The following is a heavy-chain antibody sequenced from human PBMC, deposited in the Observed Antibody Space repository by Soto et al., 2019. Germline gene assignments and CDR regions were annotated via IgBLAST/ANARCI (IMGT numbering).Heavy chain of an antibody. CDR2: IYSGGST. J-gene: IGHJ4*02. Sequence: EVQLVESGGGLIQPGGSLRLSCAASGFTVSSNYMSWVRQAPGKGLEWVSVIYSGGSTYYADSVKGRFTISRDNSKNTLYLQMNSLRAEDTAVYYCARDPSISLYCGGDCSGNWGQGTLVTVSS. CDR3: ARDPSISLYCGGDCSGN. CDR1: GFTVSSNY. V-gene: IGHV3-53*01. D-gene: IGHD2-21*02.